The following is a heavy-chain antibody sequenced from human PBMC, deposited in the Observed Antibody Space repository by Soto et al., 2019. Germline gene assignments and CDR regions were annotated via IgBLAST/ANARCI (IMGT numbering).Heavy chain of an antibody. CDR1: GYTFTCYD. CDR2: MNPNSDNT. Sequence: QVQLVQSGAEVKKPGASVKVSCKASGYTFTCYDINWVRQATGQGLEWMGWMNPNSDNTGYAQKFQGRLTMTRNRPISTAYMELSSLRSEDTAGYYGARERGGGYFDYWGQGILVTVSS. D-gene: IGHD3-16*01. J-gene: IGHJ4*02. V-gene: IGHV1-8*01. CDR3: ARERGGGYFDY.